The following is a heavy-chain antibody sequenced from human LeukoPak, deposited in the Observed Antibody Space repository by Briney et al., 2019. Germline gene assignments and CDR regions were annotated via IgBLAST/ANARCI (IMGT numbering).Heavy chain of an antibody. Sequence: TGGSLRLSCTASEFTVSRNYMLWVRQAPGKGLEWVSLIFSNGDTHYADSVKGRFTISRDTSKNKVSLQMNSLRVEDTAMYYCTRDQMNYWGQGTLVTVSS. D-gene: IGHD5-24*01. CDR2: IFSNGDT. V-gene: IGHV3-53*01. CDR1: EFTVSRNY. J-gene: IGHJ4*02. CDR3: TRDQMNY.